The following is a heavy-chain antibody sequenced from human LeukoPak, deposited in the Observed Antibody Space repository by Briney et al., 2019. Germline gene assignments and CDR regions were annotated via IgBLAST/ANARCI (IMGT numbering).Heavy chain of an antibody. CDR3: ARDFRYCSGGSCYPGSFDY. D-gene: IGHD2-15*01. Sequence: PSQTLSLTCTVSGGSISSGGYYWSWIRQHPGKGLEWIGYIYYSGSTYYNPSLKSRVTISVDTSKNQFSLKLSSVTAADTAVYYCARDFRYCSGGSCYPGSFDYWGQGTLVTVSS. J-gene: IGHJ4*02. CDR1: GGSISSGGYY. V-gene: IGHV4-31*03. CDR2: IYYSGST.